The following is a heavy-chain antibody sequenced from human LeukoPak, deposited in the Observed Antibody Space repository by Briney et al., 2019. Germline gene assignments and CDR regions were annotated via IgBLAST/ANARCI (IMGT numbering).Heavy chain of an antibody. V-gene: IGHV1-18*01. Sequence: GASAKVSCKATSRISWVRQAPEQGLEWMGWIGSYGGDTYYAQKFQGRVTVTTDTSTSTVYMELRSLRSDDTAVYYCARDLWNFYDDSGYYRDFDSWGQGTLVTVSS. D-gene: IGHD3-22*01. CDR3: ARDLWNFYDDSGYYRDFDS. CDR2: IGSYGGDT. J-gene: IGHJ5*01. CDR1: TSR.